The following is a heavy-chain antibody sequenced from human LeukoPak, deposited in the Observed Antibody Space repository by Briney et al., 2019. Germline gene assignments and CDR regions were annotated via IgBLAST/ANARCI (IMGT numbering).Heavy chain of an antibody. D-gene: IGHD3-22*01. CDR3: ARPCYYDSSPTTYYYYYMDV. CDR1: GFTFSSYS. J-gene: IGHJ6*03. CDR2: ISSSSSYI. Sequence: GGSLRLSCAASGFTFSSYSMNWVRQAPGKGLEWVSSISSSSSYIYYADSVKGRFTISRDNAKNSLYLQMNSLRAEDTAVYYCARPCYYDSSPTTYYYYYMDVWGKGTTVTVSS. V-gene: IGHV3-21*01.